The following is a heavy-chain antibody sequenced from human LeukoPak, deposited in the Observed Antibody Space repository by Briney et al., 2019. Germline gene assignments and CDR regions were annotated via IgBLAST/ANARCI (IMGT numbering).Heavy chain of an antibody. V-gene: IGHV3-30*03. CDR1: GFTFSSYG. D-gene: IGHD2-15*01. CDR3: VGGLVGCSGGSCYPTDY. Sequence: QTGGSLRLSCAASGFTFSSYGMHWVRQAPGKGLEWVAVISADGSNKYYADSVKGRFTISRDNSKNTLYLQMNSLRAEDTAVYYCVGGLVGCSGGSCYPTDYWGQGTLVTVSS. CDR2: ISADGSNK. J-gene: IGHJ4*02.